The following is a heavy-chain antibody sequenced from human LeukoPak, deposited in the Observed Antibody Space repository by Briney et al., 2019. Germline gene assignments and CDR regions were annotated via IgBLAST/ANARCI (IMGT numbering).Heavy chain of an antibody. CDR2: ISYDGSNK. J-gene: IGHJ4*02. V-gene: IGHV3-30*18. Sequence: PGRSLRLSCAAPGFTFSSYGMHWVRQAPGKGLEWVAVISYDGSNKYYADSVKSRFTISRDNSKNTLYLQMNSLRAEDTAVYYCAKDRGGIGYSSSWYEFDYWGQGTLVTVSS. CDR3: AKDRGGIGYSSSWYEFDY. D-gene: IGHD6-13*01. CDR1: GFTFSSYG.